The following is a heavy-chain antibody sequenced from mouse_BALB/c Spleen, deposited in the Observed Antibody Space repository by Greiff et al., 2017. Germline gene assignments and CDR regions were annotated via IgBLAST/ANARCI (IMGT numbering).Heavy chain of an antibody. V-gene: IGHV1S29*02. D-gene: IGHD1-1*01. CDR1: GYTFTDYN. Sequence: VHVKQSGPELVKPGASVKISCKASGYTFTDYNMHWVKQSHGKSLEWIGYIYPYNGGTGYNQKFKSKATLTVDNSSSTAYMELRSLTSEDSAVYYCARQDYGYAMDYWGQGTSVTVSS. CDR3: ARQDYGYAMDY. J-gene: IGHJ4*01. CDR2: IYPYNGGT.